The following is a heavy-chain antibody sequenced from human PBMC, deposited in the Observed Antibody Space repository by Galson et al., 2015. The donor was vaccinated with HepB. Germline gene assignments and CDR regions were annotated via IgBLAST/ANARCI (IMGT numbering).Heavy chain of an antibody. CDR3: ARRGNTIFGVAPFLPNYYYYYGMDV. Sequence: SVKVSCKASGGTFSSYAISWVRQAPGQGLEWMGGIIPIFGTANYAQKFQGRVTITADESTSTAYMELSSLRSEDTAVYYCARRGNTIFGVAPFLPNYYYYYGMDVWGQGTTVTVSS. CDR2: IIPIFGTA. D-gene: IGHD3-3*01. V-gene: IGHV1-69*13. CDR1: GGTFSSYA. J-gene: IGHJ6*02.